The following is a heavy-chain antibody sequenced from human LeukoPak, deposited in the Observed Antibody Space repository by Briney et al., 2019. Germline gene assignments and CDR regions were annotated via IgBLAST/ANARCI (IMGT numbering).Heavy chain of an antibody. J-gene: IGHJ4*02. CDR3: ARDRYGAHDY. Sequence: PGGSLRLSCAASGFTFSSYWMHWGRQPPGKGLEWVSRINSDGSTTAYADSVKGRFTISGDYAKNTLYLQMNSLRAEDTAVYYCARDRYGAHDYWGQGTLVTVSS. CDR2: INSDGSTT. V-gene: IGHV3-74*01. D-gene: IGHD3-16*01. CDR1: GFTFSSYW.